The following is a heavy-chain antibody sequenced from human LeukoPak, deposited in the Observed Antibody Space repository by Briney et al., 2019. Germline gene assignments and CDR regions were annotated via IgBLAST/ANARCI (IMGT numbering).Heavy chain of an antibody. D-gene: IGHD3-22*01. Sequence: SETLSLTCTVSGASISGYLWTWIRQPPGKGLEWIGEINHSGSTNYNPSLKSRVTISVDTSKNQFSLKLSSVTAADTAVYYCARRPREYYYDSSGYYRYYYYMDVWGKGTTVTISS. CDR2: INHSGST. CDR1: GASISGYL. V-gene: IGHV4-34*01. J-gene: IGHJ6*03. CDR3: ARRPREYYYDSSGYYRYYYYMDV.